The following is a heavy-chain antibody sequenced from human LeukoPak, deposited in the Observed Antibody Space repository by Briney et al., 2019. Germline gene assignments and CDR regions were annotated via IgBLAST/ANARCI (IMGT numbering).Heavy chain of an antibody. CDR1: GYSFSSHW. CDR2: IYPADSDT. CDR3: ATGGETGTVDQ. D-gene: IGHD1-1*01. V-gene: IGHV5-51*01. J-gene: IGHJ4*02. Sequence: GESLKISCKSSGYSFSSHWIAWVRQMSGKGLEWMGIIYPADSDTRYSPSFQGQVTMSADKSISTAYLQWSSLKASDTVMYYCATGGETGTVDQWGQGTLVTVSS.